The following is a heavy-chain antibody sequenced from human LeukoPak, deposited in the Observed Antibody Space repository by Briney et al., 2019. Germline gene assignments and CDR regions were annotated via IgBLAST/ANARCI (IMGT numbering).Heavy chain of an antibody. V-gene: IGHV3-53*01. CDR2: IYSGGST. Sequence: GGSLRLSCAASGFTVSSNYMSWVRQAPGKGLGWVSVIYSGGSTYYADSVKGRFTISRDNSKNTLYLQMNSLRAEDTAVYYCARDRYCSGGSCFDAFDIWGQGTMVTVSS. D-gene: IGHD2-15*01. CDR1: GFTVSSNY. CDR3: ARDRYCSGGSCFDAFDI. J-gene: IGHJ3*02.